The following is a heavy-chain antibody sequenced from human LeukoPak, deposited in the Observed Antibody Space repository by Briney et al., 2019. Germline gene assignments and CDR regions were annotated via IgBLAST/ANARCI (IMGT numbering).Heavy chain of an antibody. CDR1: GFTFSSYA. Sequence: PGGSLRLSCAASGFTFSSYAMSWVRQAPGKGLEWVSTITGSDDGTYYADSVKDRFTISRDYSKSILHLQLNSLGAEDTAMYYCAKGPQLFSGYHPDSWGQGTLLTVSS. V-gene: IGHV3-23*01. J-gene: IGHJ4*02. D-gene: IGHD3-22*01. CDR2: ITGSDDGT. CDR3: AKGPQLFSGYHPDS.